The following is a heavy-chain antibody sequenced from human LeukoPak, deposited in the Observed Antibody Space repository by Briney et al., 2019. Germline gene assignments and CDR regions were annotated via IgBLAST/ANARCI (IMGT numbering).Heavy chain of an antibody. CDR2: ISGSGGST. J-gene: IGHJ4*02. V-gene: IGHV3-23*01. D-gene: IGHD3-9*01. CDR3: AKDRSALDWLLANY. CDR1: GFTFSSYA. Sequence: PGASLRLSCAASGFTFSSYAMSWVRQAPGKGLEWVSAISGSGGSTYYADSVKGRFTISRDNSKNTLYLQMNSLRAEDTAVYYCAKDRSALDWLLANYWGQGTLVTVSS.